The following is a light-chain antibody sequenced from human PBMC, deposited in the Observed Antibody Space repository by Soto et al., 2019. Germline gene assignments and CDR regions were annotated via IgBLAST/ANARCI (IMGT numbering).Light chain of an antibody. CDR1: SSNIGSNT. CDR2: GNH. J-gene: IGLJ3*02. V-gene: IGLV1-44*01. CDR3: AAGDDSLNGGV. Sequence: QSVLIQASSMSGTPGQRVTISCSGSSSNIGSNTVNWYQQVPGTAPKLLIYGNHERPSGVPDRFSGSKSGTSASLAISGLQSEDEAEYYCAAGDDSLNGGVFGGGTKLTVL.